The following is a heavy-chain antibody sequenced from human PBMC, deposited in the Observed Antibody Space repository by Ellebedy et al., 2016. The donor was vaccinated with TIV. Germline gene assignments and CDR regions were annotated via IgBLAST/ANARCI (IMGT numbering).Heavy chain of an antibody. V-gene: IGHV3-23*01. D-gene: IGHD1-26*01. CDR3: AKARRGWELLTAFDI. CDR1: GFTFSSYA. Sequence: GGSLRLSXAASGFTFSSYAMSWVRQAPGKGLEWVSAISGSGGSTYYADSVKGRFTISRDNSKNTLYLQMNSLRAEDTAVYYCAKARRGWELLTAFDIWGQGTMVTVSS. CDR2: ISGSGGST. J-gene: IGHJ3*02.